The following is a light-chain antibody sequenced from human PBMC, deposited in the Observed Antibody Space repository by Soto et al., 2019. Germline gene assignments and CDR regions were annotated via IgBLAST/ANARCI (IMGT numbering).Light chain of an antibody. Sequence: EIVMTQSPATLSVSPGESDTLSCRASQRISSNLAWYQQKPGQAPRLLIYGASTRATGLPARFSGSGSGTEFTLTISSLQSEDFAVYYCQQYNNWPLTFGGGTKVDIK. CDR1: QRISSN. J-gene: IGKJ4*01. V-gene: IGKV3-15*01. CDR2: GAS. CDR3: QQYNNWPLT.